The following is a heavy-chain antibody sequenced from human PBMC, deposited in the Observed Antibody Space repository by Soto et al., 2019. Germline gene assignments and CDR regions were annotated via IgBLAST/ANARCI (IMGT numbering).Heavy chain of an antibody. J-gene: IGHJ4*02. D-gene: IGHD2-15*01. CDR2: IIPIFGTA. CDR1: GGTFSSHS. Sequence: SVKVSCKASGGTFSSHSINWVRQAPGQGLEWMGGIIPIFGTANYRQKFQGRVTISSDKSTATAYMELRSLTSDDTAVYYCARAWETLGTATPFDYWGQGTLVTVSS. V-gene: IGHV1-69*06. CDR3: ARAWETLGTATPFDY.